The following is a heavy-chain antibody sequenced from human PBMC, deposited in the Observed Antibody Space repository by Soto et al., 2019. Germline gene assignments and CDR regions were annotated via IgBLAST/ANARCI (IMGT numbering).Heavy chain of an antibody. J-gene: IGHJ5*02. CDR2: INHSGST. CDR1: GGSFSGYY. Sequence: QVQLQQWGAGLLKPSETLSLTCAVYGGSFSGYYWSWIRQPPGKGLEWIGEINHSGSTNYNPSLKSRVTISVDTSKNQFSLKLSSVTAADTAVYYCARSRVFGVVIRGIWFDPWGQGTLVTVSS. V-gene: IGHV4-34*01. CDR3: ARSRVFGVVIRGIWFDP. D-gene: IGHD3-3*01.